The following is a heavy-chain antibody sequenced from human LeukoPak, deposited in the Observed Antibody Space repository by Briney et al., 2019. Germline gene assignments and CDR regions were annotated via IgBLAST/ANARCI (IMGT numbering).Heavy chain of an antibody. V-gene: IGHV4-39*01. CDR2: IYYSGST. J-gene: IGHJ3*02. Sequence: SETLSLTCTVSGGSISSSSYYWGWIRQPPGKGLEWIGSIYYSGSTYYNPSLKSRVTISVDTSKNQFSLKLSSVTAADTAVYYCARQQRAARPGAFDIWGQGTMVTVSS. CDR1: GGSISSSSYY. CDR3: ARQQRAARPGAFDI. D-gene: IGHD6-6*01.